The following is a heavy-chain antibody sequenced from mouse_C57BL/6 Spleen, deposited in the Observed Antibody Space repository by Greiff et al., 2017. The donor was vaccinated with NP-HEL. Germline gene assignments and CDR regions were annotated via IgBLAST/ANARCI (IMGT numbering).Heavy chain of an antibody. Sequence: EVKVEESGGGLVKPGGSLKLSCAASGFTFSSYAMSWVRQTPEKRLEWVATISDGGSYTYYPDNVKGRFTISRDNAKNNLYLQMSHLKSEDTAMYYCAREGGSRRYAMDYWGQGTSVTVSS. CDR2: ISDGGSYT. CDR1: GFTFSSYA. CDR3: AREGGSRRYAMDY. V-gene: IGHV5-4*01. D-gene: IGHD1-1*01. J-gene: IGHJ4*01.